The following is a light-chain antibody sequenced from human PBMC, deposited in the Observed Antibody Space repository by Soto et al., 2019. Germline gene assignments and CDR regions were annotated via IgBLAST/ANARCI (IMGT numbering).Light chain of an antibody. CDR2: GAS. CDR1: QTVRSGF. CDR3: QHYGRSSWT. Sequence: DIELTQSPGTLSLSPGERVTLSCRASQTVRSGFVAWYQQKPGQAPRLLIYGASTRATGIPVRFSGSGSGTHFTLTISSLEPEDLAVYYCQHYGRSSWTFGQGTKVEIK. V-gene: IGKV3-20*01. J-gene: IGKJ1*01.